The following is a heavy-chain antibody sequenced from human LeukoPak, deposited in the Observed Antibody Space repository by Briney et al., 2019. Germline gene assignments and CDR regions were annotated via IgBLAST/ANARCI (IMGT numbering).Heavy chain of an antibody. J-gene: IGHJ4*02. CDR1: GYSFTSYW. CDR2: IYPGDSDT. V-gene: IGHV5-51*01. CDR3: ARRRYCSSTSCRRYFDY. Sequence: GESLKISCKGSGYSFTSYWIGWVRQMPGKGLEWMGIIYPGDSDTRYSPPFQGQVTISADKSISTAYLQWSSLKASDTAMYYCARRRYCSSTSCRRYFDYWGQGTLVTVSS. D-gene: IGHD2-2*01.